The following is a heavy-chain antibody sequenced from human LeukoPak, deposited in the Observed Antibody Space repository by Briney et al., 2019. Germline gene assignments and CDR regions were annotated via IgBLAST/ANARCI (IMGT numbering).Heavy chain of an antibody. Sequence: GASVKVPCKASGYTSTSYDINWVRQATGQGLEWMGWMNPNSGNTGYAQKFQGRVTMTRNTSISTAYMELSSLRSEDTAVYYCARGRYSYGKHYYYYGMDVWGQGTTVTVSS. V-gene: IGHV1-8*01. CDR1: GYTSTSYD. D-gene: IGHD5-18*01. CDR2: MNPNSGNT. J-gene: IGHJ6*02. CDR3: ARGRYSYGKHYYYYGMDV.